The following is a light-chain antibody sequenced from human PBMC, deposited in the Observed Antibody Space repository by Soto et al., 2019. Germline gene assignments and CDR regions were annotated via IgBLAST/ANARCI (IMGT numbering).Light chain of an antibody. CDR3: QQYYSTPLT. J-gene: IGKJ4*01. CDR2: WAS. V-gene: IGKV4-1*01. Sequence: DIVMTQSPDSLAVSLGERATINCKSSQSVLYSSNNKNYLAWYQQKPGQPPKLLIYWASTRESGVPDRFSGSGSGTDFTLTISSLQGEDVAAYYCQQYYSTPLTFGGGTKVEIK. CDR1: QSVLYSSNNKNY.